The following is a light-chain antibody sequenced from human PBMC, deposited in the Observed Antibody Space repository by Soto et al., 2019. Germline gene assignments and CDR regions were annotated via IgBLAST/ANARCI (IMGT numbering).Light chain of an antibody. V-gene: IGKV3-20*01. J-gene: IGKJ1*01. Sequence: EILLTQSPGTLSLSPGERATLSCRASQSVSSSYLSWYQLKPGQAPRLLIYGASSRATGIPDRFSGSGSGTDFTLTISRLELDDFAVYYCQQYGYSFRAFGQGTKVEL. CDR2: GAS. CDR1: QSVSSSY. CDR3: QQYGYSFRA.